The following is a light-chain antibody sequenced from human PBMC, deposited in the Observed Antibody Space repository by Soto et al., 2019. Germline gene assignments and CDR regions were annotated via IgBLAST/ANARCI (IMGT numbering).Light chain of an antibody. CDR3: QQYNNYPWT. Sequence: DIQMTQSPSTLSASVGDRVTITCRASQNLNNWLAWFQQKPGKAPTLLIYKASGLESGVPSRFSGSGSGTEITLTISSLQPDDSSTYYCQQYNNYPWTFGQGTKVEIK. CDR2: KAS. CDR1: QNLNNW. J-gene: IGKJ1*01. V-gene: IGKV1-5*03.